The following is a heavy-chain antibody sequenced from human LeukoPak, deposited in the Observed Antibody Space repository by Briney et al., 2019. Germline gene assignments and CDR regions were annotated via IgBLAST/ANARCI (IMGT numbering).Heavy chain of an antibody. CDR1: GLTFSNYA. Sequence: GGSLRLSCAASGLTFSNYAMSWVRQAPGKGLEWVSSITASGGTTYYTDSVKGRFAISRDNSKSTLFLQMSGLRAEDTAVYFCAKRPGIAVDGPFDYWGQGTLVTVSS. CDR3: AKRPGIAVDGPFDY. J-gene: IGHJ4*02. D-gene: IGHD6-19*01. CDR2: ITASGGTT. V-gene: IGHV3-23*01.